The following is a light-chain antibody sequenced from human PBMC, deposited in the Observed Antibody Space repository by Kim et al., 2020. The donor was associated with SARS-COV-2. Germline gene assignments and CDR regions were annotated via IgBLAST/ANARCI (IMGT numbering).Light chain of an antibody. CDR2: AAS. V-gene: IGKV1-27*01. CDR3: QKDNSAPWT. J-gene: IGKJ1*01. Sequence: ASVGDRVTITCRASQDIANSLAWYQQKPGKVPQVLIYAASTLQSGVPSRFSGSGSGAEFTLTIGSLQTEDGATYYCQKDNSAPWTFGPGTKVDIK. CDR1: QDIANS.